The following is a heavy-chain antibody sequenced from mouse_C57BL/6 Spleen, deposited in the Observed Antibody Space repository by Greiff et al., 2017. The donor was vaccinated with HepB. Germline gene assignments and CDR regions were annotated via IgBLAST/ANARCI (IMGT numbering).Heavy chain of an antibody. Sequence: EVQLQESGEGLVKPGGSLKLSCAASGFTFSSYAMSWVRQTPEKRLEWVAYISSGGDYIYYADTVKGRFTISRDNARNTMYLQMSSLKSEDTAMYYCTREGPMVRGYAMDYWGQGTSVTVSS. V-gene: IGHV5-9-1*02. D-gene: IGHD1-1*02. CDR2: ISSGGDYI. CDR1: GFTFSSYA. CDR3: TREGPMVRGYAMDY. J-gene: IGHJ4*01.